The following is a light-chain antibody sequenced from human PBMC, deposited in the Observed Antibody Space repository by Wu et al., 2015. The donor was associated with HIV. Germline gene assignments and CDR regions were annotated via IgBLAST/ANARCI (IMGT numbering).Light chain of an antibody. J-gene: IGKJ5*01. Sequence: EIVMTQSPATLSVSPGERATPSCRASQSVTNNYLAWYQQKPGQAPRVLIYGASSRATGIPDRFSGGGSGTDFSLTISRLEPEDFAVYYCQQYVTSITFGQGTRLEIK. CDR1: QSVTNNY. CDR3: QQYVTSIT. V-gene: IGKV3-20*01. CDR2: GAS.